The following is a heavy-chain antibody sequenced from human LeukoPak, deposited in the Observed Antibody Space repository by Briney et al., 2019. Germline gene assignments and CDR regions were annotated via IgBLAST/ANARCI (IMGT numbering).Heavy chain of an antibody. CDR3: AREESLTSSFDY. D-gene: IGHD3-10*01. Sequence: GGSLRLSCAASGFTFSSYAMHWVRQAPGKGLEWVSYISSSGSTIYYADSVKGRFTISRDNAKNSLYLQMNSLRAEDTAVYYCAREESLTSSFDYWGQGTLVTVSS. CDR2: ISSSGSTI. V-gene: IGHV3-48*04. CDR1: GFTFSSYA. J-gene: IGHJ4*02.